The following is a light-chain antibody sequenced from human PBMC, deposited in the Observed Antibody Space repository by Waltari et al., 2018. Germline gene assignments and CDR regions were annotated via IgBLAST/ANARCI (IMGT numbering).Light chain of an antibody. CDR3: AAWDDSLSGWV. Sequence: QSVLTQPPSASGTPGPRVPLAYSGRSSHIGSNYVYWYQQLPGTAPKLLIYRNNQRPSGVPDRFSGSKSGTSASLAISGLRSEDEADYYCAAWDDSLSGWVFGGGTKLTVL. CDR1: SSHIGSNY. J-gene: IGLJ3*02. CDR2: RNN. V-gene: IGLV1-47*01.